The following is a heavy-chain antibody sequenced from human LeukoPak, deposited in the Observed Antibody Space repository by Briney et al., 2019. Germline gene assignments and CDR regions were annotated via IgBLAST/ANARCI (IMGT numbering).Heavy chain of an antibody. D-gene: IGHD6-19*01. CDR3: ARKTAVADFDY. J-gene: IGHJ4*02. CDR2: IISIFGTA. V-gene: IGHV1-69*05. CDR1: GGTFSSYA. Sequence: SVKVSCKASGGTFSSYAISWVRQAPGQGLEWMGRIISIFGTANYAQKFQGRVTITTDESTSTAYMELSSLRSEDTAVYYCARKTAVADFDYWGQGTLVTVSS.